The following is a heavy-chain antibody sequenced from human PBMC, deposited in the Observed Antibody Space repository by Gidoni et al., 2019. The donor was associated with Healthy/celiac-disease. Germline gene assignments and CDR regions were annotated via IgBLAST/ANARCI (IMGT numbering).Heavy chain of an antibody. V-gene: IGHV3-30*18. CDR1: GFTFSSYG. Sequence: QVQLVESGGGVVQPGRSLRLSCAASGFTFSSYGMHWVRQAPGKGLEWVAVISYDGSNKYYADSVKGRFTISRDNSKNTLYLQMNSLRAEDTAVYYCAKSGMATIPSAFDIWGQGTMVTVSS. D-gene: IGHD5-12*01. CDR3: AKSGMATIPSAFDI. CDR2: ISYDGSNK. J-gene: IGHJ3*02.